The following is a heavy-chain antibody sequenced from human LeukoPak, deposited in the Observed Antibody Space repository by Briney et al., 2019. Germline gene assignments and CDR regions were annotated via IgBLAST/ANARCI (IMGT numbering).Heavy chain of an antibody. Sequence: ASVKVSCKASGYTFTGYYMHWVRQAPGQGLEWMGWINPNSGGTNYAQKFQGRVTMTRDTSISTAYMELSRLRSDDTAVYYCARDLSLASGSYYYYYMDVWGKGTTVTISS. V-gene: IGHV1-2*02. CDR3: ARDLSLASGSYYYYYMDV. D-gene: IGHD1-26*01. CDR2: INPNSGGT. J-gene: IGHJ6*03. CDR1: GYTFTGYY.